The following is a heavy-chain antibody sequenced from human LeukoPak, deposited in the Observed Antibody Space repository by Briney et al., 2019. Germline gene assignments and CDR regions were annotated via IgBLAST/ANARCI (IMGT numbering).Heavy chain of an antibody. V-gene: IGHV3-7*01. D-gene: IGHD3-10*01. CDR3: TREFRSSRGAGLRTSHYYYMDV. CDR2: INEDGSEK. Sequence: PGGSLRLSCAASGFTFSNYGMRWVRQAPGKGLEWVANINEDGSEKYHVDSVKGRFTISRDSAKNSLYLQMNSLRAEDTALYFCTREFRSSRGAGLRTSHYYYMDVWGKGTTVTVSS. J-gene: IGHJ6*03. CDR1: GFTFSNYG.